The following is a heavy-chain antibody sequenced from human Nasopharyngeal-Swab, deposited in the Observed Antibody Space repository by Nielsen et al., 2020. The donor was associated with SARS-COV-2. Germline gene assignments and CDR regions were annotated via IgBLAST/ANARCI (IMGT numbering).Heavy chain of an antibody. CDR2: INSDGSRK. CDR1: GFTFSDSW. CDR3: ARDFDKTGD. J-gene: IGHJ4*02. V-gene: IGHV3-74*01. D-gene: IGHD7-27*01. Sequence: GGSLRLSCAVSGFTFSDSWIHWVRQAPGKGLVWVPRINSDGSRKGYADSVKGRFTVSRDNAKNTVFLQMNSLRAEDTAVYYCARDFDKTGDWGQGTLVTVSS.